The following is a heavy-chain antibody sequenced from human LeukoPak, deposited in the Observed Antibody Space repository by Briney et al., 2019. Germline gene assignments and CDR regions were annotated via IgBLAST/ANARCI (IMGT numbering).Heavy chain of an antibody. J-gene: IGHJ4*02. CDR1: GGTFSSYA. D-gene: IGHD2-15*01. V-gene: IGHV1-69*13. Sequence: ASVKVSCKASGGTFSSYAISWVRQAPGQGLEWMGGIFPIFGTANYAQKFQGRVTITADESTSTAYMELSSLRSEDTAVYYCASRGCSGGSCYSWYYFDYWGQGTLVTVSS. CDR2: IFPIFGTA. CDR3: ASRGCSGGSCYSWYYFDY.